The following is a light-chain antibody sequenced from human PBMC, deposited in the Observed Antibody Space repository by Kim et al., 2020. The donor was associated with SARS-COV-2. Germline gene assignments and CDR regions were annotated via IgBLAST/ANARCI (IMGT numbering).Light chain of an antibody. CDR3: QSYDSSNQGV. CDR2: EDN. J-gene: IGLJ3*02. Sequence: TVTISCTGSSGSIASNYVQWYQQRPGSAPATVIYEDNQRPSGVPDRFSGSIDSSSNSASLTISGLKTEDEADYYCQSYDSSNQGVFGGGTKLTVL. CDR1: SGSIASNY. V-gene: IGLV6-57*02.